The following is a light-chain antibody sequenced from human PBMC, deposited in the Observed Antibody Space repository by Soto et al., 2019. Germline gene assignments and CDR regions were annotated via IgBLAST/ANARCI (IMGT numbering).Light chain of an antibody. J-gene: IGLJ3*02. CDR3: AAWDDSLNVV. Sequence: QSVLTQPPSASGTPGQRVTISCSGSRSNIGSNDVNWYQQVPGTAPKLVMFSNYQRPSGVPDRFSGSKSGTSASLAISGLQSEDEADYYCAAWDDSLNVVFGGGTKLTVL. CDR2: SNY. V-gene: IGLV1-44*01. CDR1: RSNIGSND.